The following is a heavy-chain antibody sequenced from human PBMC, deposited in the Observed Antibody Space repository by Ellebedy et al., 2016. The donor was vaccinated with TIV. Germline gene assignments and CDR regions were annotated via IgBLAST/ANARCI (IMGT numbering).Heavy chain of an antibody. Sequence: SGPTLVXPTQTLTLTCTFSGFSLTTSDVGVGWIRQPPGKALEWLALIYGSDDKRDSPSPKRRLTITKDTSKSQVVLTMTNMDPLDTGTYYCAHIFVGSSQYRTAIYYMDVWGEGTTVTVSS. D-gene: IGHD1-26*01. CDR3: AHIFVGSSQYRTAIYYMDV. CDR1: GFSLTTSDVG. CDR2: IYGSDDK. J-gene: IGHJ6*03. V-gene: IGHV2-5*01.